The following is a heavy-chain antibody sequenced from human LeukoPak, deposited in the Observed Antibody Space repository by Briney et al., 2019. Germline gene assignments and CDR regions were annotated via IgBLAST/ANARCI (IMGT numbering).Heavy chain of an antibody. CDR2: IYSGGST. D-gene: IGHD6-13*01. J-gene: IGHJ3*02. CDR3: ARVGYSSSWYGAFDI. CDR1: GFTVSSNY. Sequence: GGSLRLSCAASGFTVSSNYMSWVRQAPGKGLEWVSVIYSGGSTYYADSVKGRFTISRDNSKNTLYLQMNSLRAEDTAVYYCARVGYSSSWYGAFDIWGQGTMVTVSS. V-gene: IGHV3-53*01.